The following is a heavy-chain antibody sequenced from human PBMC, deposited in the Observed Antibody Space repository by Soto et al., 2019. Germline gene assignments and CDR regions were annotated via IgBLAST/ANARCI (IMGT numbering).Heavy chain of an antibody. CDR2: INHSGST. CDR3: ARLRLGFGELSAIDY. Sequence: SETLSLTCAVYGGSFSGYYWSWIRQPPGKGLEWMGEINHSGSTNYNPSLKSRVTISVDTSKNQFSLKLSSVTAADTAVYYCARLRLGFGELSAIDYWGQGTLVTV. J-gene: IGHJ4*02. CDR1: GGSFSGYY. V-gene: IGHV4-34*01. D-gene: IGHD3-10*01.